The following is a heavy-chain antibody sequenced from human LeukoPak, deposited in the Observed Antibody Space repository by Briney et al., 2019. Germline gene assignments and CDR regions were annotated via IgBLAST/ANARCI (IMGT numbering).Heavy chain of an antibody. D-gene: IGHD3-22*01. V-gene: IGHV4-39*01. Sequence: PSETLSLTCTVSGGSISSSSYYWGWIRQPPGKGLEWIGSIYYSGSTYYNPSLKSRVTISVDTSKNQFSLKLSSVTAADTAAYYCARLLRGRFERYYYDSSGYYQFDYWGKGTLVTVSS. CDR1: GGSISSSSYY. CDR2: IYYSGST. J-gene: IGHJ4*02. CDR3: ARLLRGRFERYYYDSSGYYQFDY.